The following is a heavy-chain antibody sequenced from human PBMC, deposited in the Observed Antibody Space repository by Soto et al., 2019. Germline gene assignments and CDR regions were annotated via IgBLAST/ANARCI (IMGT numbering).Heavy chain of an antibody. CDR1: GYTFTSYA. CDR3: ARTVGYYSGMDV. D-gene: IGHD4-17*01. Sequence: QVQLVQSGAEVKKPGASVKVSCKASGYTFTSYAMHWVRQAPGQRLEWMGWINDGNGNTKYSQKFQGRVTITRDTSASTAYMALSSLRSEDTAVYYCARTVGYYSGMDVWGQGTTVTVSS. CDR2: INDGNGNT. V-gene: IGHV1-3*01. J-gene: IGHJ6*02.